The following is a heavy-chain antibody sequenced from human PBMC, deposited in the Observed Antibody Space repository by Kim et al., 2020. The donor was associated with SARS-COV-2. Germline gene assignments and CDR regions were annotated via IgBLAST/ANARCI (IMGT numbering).Heavy chain of an antibody. D-gene: IGHD3-22*01. CDR3: ARDLSGPSYYYDSSGYNP. J-gene: IGHJ5*02. CDR1: GGSVSSGTYY. Sequence: SETLSLTCPVSGGSVSSGTYYWGWIRQPPGKGLEWIGYIYYSGSTNYNPSLKSRVTISVDTSKNQFSLKLSSVTAADTAVYYCARDLSGPSYYYDSSGYNPWGQGTLVTVSS. V-gene: IGHV4-61*01. CDR2: IYYSGST.